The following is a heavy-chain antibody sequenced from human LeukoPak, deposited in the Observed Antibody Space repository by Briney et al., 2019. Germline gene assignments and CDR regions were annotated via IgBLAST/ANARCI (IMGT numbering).Heavy chain of an antibody. CDR1: GFTVSSNY. V-gene: IGHV3-53*01. CDR2: IYSGGST. CDR3: ARDSYYDSSGYYYNYYYGMDV. J-gene: IGHJ6*02. Sequence: GGSLRLSCAASGFTVSSNYMSWVRQAPGKGLEWVSVIYSGGSTYYADSVKGRFIISRDNAKNSLYLQMNSLRDEDTAVYYCARDSYYDSSGYYYNYYYGMDVWGQGTTVTVSS. D-gene: IGHD3-22*01.